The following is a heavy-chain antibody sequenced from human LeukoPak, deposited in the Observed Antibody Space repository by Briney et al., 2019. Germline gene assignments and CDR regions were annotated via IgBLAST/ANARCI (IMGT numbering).Heavy chain of an antibody. D-gene: IGHD3-22*01. J-gene: IGHJ4*02. Sequence: PGGSLRLSCAASGLRFSDYYVSWIRQAPGKGLQWVSYISSGGDIMHYADSVKGRFTISRDNAKNSLYLQMNSLRADDTAVYYFARMTYYYDTTHYYISFFDYCGQGTLVSVSS. CDR3: ARMTYYYDTTHYYISFFDY. CDR2: ISSGGDIM. V-gene: IGHV3-11*04. CDR1: GLRFSDYY.